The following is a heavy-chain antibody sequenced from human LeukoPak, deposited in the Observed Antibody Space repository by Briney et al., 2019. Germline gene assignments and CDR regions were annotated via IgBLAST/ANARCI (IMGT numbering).Heavy chain of an antibody. J-gene: IGHJ4*02. D-gene: IGHD2-2*01. CDR2: IYHSGST. CDR3: ARSKDIVVVPASRSFDY. V-gene: IGHV4-30-2*01. Sequence: SQTLSLTCAVSGGSISSGGYSWSWIRQPPGKGLEWIGYIYHSGSTYYNPSLKSRVTISVDTSKNQFSLKLSSVTAADTAVYYCARSKDIVVVPASRSFDYWGQGTLVTVSS. CDR1: GGSISSGGYS.